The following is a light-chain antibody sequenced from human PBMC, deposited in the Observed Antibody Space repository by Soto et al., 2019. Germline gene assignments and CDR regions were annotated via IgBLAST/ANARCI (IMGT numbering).Light chain of an antibody. V-gene: IGKV1-5*01. CDR3: QQYSTYSPT. Sequence: STLSASVGDRVTITCRASQSIYTRLAWYQQKAGKAPKLLIYDASTLESGVPSRFSGSWSETEFTLTISSLQPDDFATYYCQQYSTYSPTFGQGTKVDIK. CDR1: QSIYTR. J-gene: IGKJ1*01. CDR2: DAS.